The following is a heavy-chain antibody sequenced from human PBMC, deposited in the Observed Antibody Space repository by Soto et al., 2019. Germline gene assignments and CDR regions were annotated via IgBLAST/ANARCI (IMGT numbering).Heavy chain of an antibody. V-gene: IGHV3-23*01. CDR2: ISVSGDST. J-gene: IGHJ4*02. CDR1: GFTFSSYA. Sequence: EVQLLESGGGLVQPGGSLRLSCAASGFTFSSYAMSWVRQAPGKGPEWVSSISVSGDSTYYTDSVKGRFTISRDSSRKTLYLQMNSLRAEDTAVYYCARVSSGYSGYGPIDYWGQGTLVTVSS. D-gene: IGHD5-12*01. CDR3: ARVSSGYSGYGPIDY.